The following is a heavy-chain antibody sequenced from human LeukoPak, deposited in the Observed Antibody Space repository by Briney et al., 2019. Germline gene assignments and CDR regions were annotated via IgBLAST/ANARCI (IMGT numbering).Heavy chain of an antibody. Sequence: SETLSLTCTVSGYSISSGYYWGWIRQPPGKGLEWIGSIYHSGSTYYNPSLKSRVTISVDTSKNQFSLKLSSVTAADTAVYYCAKDQLEHGGDYWGQGTLVTVSS. D-gene: IGHD1-1*01. CDR1: GYSISSGYY. CDR2: IYHSGST. CDR3: AKDQLEHGGDY. V-gene: IGHV4-38-2*02. J-gene: IGHJ4*02.